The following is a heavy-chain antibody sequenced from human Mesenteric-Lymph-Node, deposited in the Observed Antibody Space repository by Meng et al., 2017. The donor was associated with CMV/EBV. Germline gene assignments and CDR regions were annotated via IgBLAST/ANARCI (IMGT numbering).Heavy chain of an antibody. CDR3: AKEQPEKIDP. V-gene: IGHV3-53*01. Sequence: LRLSCVASGFTVRSNDMKWVRQAPGKGLEWVSVTYGCGHTHYAGSVEGRFTISRDNSKNTLYLQMNSLRAEDTAVYYCAKEQPEKIDPWGQGTLVTVSS. J-gene: IGHJ5*02. D-gene: IGHD1-14*01. CDR2: TYGCGHT. CDR1: GFTVRSND.